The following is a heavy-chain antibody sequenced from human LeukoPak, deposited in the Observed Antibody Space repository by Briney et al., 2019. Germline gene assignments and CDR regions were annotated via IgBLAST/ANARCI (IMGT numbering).Heavy chain of an antibody. Sequence: GGSPRLSCAASGFIFDDHTMHWVRQAPGKGLEWVANINQDGSEKSYVDSVKGRFTISRDNSKNTLYLQMNSLRAEDTAVYYCARPPGRTGAFDIWGQGTMVTVSS. V-gene: IGHV3-7*03. D-gene: IGHD3-10*01. CDR3: ARPPGRTGAFDI. J-gene: IGHJ3*02. CDR2: INQDGSEK. CDR1: GFIFDDHT.